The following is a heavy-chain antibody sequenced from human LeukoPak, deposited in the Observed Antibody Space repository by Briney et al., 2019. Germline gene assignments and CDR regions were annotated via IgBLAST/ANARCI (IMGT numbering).Heavy chain of an antibody. CDR1: GFTFSSYA. J-gene: IGHJ3*02. V-gene: IGHV3-23*01. CDR3: AKETYYDSSGYYYPGAFDI. CDR2: ISGSGGST. D-gene: IGHD3-22*01. Sequence: GGSLRLSRAASGFTFSSYAMSWVRQAPGKGLEWVSAISGSGGSTYYADSVKGRFTISRDNSKNTLYLQMNSLRAEDTAVYYCAKETYYDSSGYYYPGAFDIWGQGTMVTVSS.